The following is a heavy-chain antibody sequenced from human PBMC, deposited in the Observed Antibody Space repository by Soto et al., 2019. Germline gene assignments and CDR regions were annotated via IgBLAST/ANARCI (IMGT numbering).Heavy chain of an antibody. D-gene: IGHD3-22*01. CDR2: IHYSGST. CDR1: GGSITTGGHY. V-gene: IGHV4-31*03. J-gene: IGHJ3*02. CDR3: ARDFTTDYHENSEYGLHVFDT. Sequence: TLSLTCTVSGGSITTGGHYWSWIRQQPGKGLEWIGYIHYSGSTYYKPSLKSRVIILIDTSKKQFSLRLSSVTAADTAVYYCARDFTTDYHENSEYGLHVFDTWGQGTMVTVSS.